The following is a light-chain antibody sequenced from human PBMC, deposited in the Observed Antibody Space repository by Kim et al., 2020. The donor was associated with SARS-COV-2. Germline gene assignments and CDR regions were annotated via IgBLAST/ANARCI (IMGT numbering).Light chain of an antibody. CDR1: QCISTY. CDR2: AAS. V-gene: IGKV1-39*01. J-gene: IGKJ1*01. CDR3: QQSYNTPWT. Sequence: ASVGDSVTITCRASQCISTYLTWSQQKPGKAPKLLIYAASSLQRGVPSRFSGSGSGTDFTLTISNLQPEDFATYCCQQSYNTPWTFGHGTKVDIK.